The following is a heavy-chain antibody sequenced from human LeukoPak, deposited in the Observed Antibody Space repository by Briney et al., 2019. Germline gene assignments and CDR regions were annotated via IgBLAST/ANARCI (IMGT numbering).Heavy chain of an antibody. J-gene: IGHJ4*02. Sequence: GGSLRLSCAASGFTFSRFGMNWVRQAPGKGLEWISYISSTSSAMYYADSVKGRFTISRDNAKNSLYLQMSSLRDEDTAVYYCAQKGGTDHWGQGTLVTDSS. CDR1: GFTFSRFG. D-gene: IGHD2-15*01. CDR3: AQKGGTDH. CDR2: ISSTSSAM. V-gene: IGHV3-48*02.